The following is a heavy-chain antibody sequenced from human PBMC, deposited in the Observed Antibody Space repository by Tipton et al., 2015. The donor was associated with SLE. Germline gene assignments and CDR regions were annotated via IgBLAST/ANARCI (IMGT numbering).Heavy chain of an antibody. J-gene: IGHJ4*02. CDR3: ARDGEYGYNLDY. D-gene: IGHD5-24*01. CDR1: GYTFTSYY. CDR2: ITTHSGDT. Sequence: QSGPEVKKPGASVKVSCKASGYTFTSYYIHWVRQAPGQGLEWMGWITTHSGDTNYAQKFQGRVTMTRDTSISTAYMELSRLRSDDTAVYYCARDGEYGYNLDYWGQGTLVTVSS. V-gene: IGHV1-2*02.